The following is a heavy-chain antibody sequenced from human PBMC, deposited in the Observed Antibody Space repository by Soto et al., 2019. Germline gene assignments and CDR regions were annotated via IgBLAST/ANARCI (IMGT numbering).Heavy chain of an antibody. D-gene: IGHD1-26*01. CDR2: ISSSSSYI. J-gene: IGHJ6*02. CDR3: ARVNRYSGSYGLGYYGMDV. V-gene: IGHV3-21*01. CDR1: GFTFSSYS. Sequence: PGGSLRLSCAASGFTFSSYSTSWVRQAPGKGLEWVSSISSSSSYIYYADSVKGRFTISRDNAKNSLYLQMNSLRAEDTAVYYCARVNRYSGSYGLGYYGMDVWGQGTTVTVSS.